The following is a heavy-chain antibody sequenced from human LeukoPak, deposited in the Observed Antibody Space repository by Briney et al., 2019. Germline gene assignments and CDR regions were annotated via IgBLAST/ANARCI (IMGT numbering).Heavy chain of an antibody. CDR3: ARQEGDGYNFYYFDY. CDR1: GGSISSSSYY. D-gene: IGHD5-24*01. V-gene: IGHV4-39*01. Sequence: SETLSLTCTVSGGSISSSSYYWGWIRQPPGTGLEWIGSIYYSGSTYYNPSLKSRVTISVDTSKNQFSLKLSSVTAADTAVYYCARQEGDGYNFYYFDYWGQGTLVTVSS. J-gene: IGHJ4*02. CDR2: IYYSGST.